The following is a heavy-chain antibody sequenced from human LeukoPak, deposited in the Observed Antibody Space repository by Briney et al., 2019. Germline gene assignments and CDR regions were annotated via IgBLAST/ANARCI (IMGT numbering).Heavy chain of an antibody. CDR2: IYSGGST. Sequence: PGGSLRLSCAASGFTVSSNYMSWVRQAPGKGLEWVSVIYSGGSTYYADSVKGGFTISRDNSKNTLYLQMNSLRAEDTAVYYCARDQVDIVATGSYYYYGMDVWGQGTTVTVSS. CDR3: ARDQVDIVATGSYYYYGMDV. D-gene: IGHD5-12*01. V-gene: IGHV3-66*01. CDR1: GFTVSSNY. J-gene: IGHJ6*02.